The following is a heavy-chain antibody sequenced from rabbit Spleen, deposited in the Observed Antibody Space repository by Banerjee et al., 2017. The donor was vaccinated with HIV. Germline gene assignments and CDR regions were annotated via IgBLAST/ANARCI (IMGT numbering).Heavy chain of an antibody. CDR3: TSDFHGYGAFDL. CDR1: GFYLNDWHE. D-gene: IGHD3-1*01. CDR2: IYSANSTT. Sequence: QEQLEESGGGLVKPEGSLTLTCKASGFYLNDWHEMCWVRQAPGKGLEWIATIYSANSTTYYATCAKGRLTISNPSSTTVTLPMTSLTVADTATYFCTSDFHGYGAFDLWGPGTLVTVS. J-gene: IGHJ4*01. V-gene: IGHV1S45*01.